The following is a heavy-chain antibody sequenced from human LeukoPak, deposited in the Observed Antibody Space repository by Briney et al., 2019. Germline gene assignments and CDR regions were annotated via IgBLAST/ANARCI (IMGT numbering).Heavy chain of an antibody. CDR1: GYTFTSYG. V-gene: IGHV1-18*01. Sequence: ASVKVSCKASGYTFTSYGISWVRQAPGQGLEWMGWISAYNGNTNYAQKLQGRVTMTTDTSTSTAYMELSSLRSEDTAVYYCAREAVVRGVIMYNWFDPWGQGTLVTVSS. CDR3: AREAVVRGVIMYNWFDP. J-gene: IGHJ5*02. D-gene: IGHD3-10*01. CDR2: ISAYNGNT.